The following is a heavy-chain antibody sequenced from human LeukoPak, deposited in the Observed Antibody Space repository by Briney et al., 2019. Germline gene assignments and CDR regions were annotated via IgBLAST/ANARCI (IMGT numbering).Heavy chain of an antibody. CDR2: ISAYNGNT. J-gene: IGHJ5*02. CDR1: GYTFTSYG. Sequence: ASVKVSCTASGYTFTSYGISWVRQAPGQGLEWMGWISAYNGNTNYAQKLQGRVTMTTDTSTSTAYMELRSLRSEDTAVYYCATRRLDILTGYYRYNWFDPWGQGTLVTVSS. V-gene: IGHV1-18*01. D-gene: IGHD3-9*01. CDR3: ATRRLDILTGYYRYNWFDP.